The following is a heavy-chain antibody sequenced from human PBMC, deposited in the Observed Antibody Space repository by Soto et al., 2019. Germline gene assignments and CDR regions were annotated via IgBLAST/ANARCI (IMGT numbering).Heavy chain of an antibody. J-gene: IGHJ3*02. CDR3: ARDFGVWIVFNAFDI. CDR1: VFTFSSYY. D-gene: IGHD2-21*01. V-gene: IGHV3-7*01. CDR2: IKKDGSEK. Sequence: EVQLVEAGGGLVQPGGSLRLSCAASVFTFSSYYMSWVRQAPGKGLEWVANIKKDGSEKYYVDSVKGRFTISRDNAKKAMYLQMNSLKAEDTAVYYFARDFGVWIVFNAFDIWGKGTMVTFSS.